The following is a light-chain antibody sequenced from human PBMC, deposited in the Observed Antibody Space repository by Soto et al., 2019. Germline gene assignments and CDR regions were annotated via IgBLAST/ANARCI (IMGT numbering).Light chain of an antibody. V-gene: IGLV2-11*01. J-gene: IGLJ3*02. CDR1: TRDVGGYNY. Sequence: QSVLTQPRSVSGSPGQSVTISCTGTTRDVGGYNYVSWYQPHPGKAPKLMIYDVSKRPAGVPDRLSGSQSGNTASLTISGLQAEDEADYYCCSFAGSYTWVFGGGTKLTVL. CDR3: CSFAGSYTWV. CDR2: DVS.